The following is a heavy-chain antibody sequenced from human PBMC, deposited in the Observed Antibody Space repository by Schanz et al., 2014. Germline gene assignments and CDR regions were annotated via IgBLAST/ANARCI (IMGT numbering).Heavy chain of an antibody. D-gene: IGHD2-2*01. V-gene: IGHV4-34*01. Sequence: QVQLQQWGAGLLKPSETLSLTCAVYGGPFSGYFWSWIRQSPGKGLQWIGEIHHSGSIIYNPSLRSGVTITMDTSKTQFFLKVTSVTAADTAVYYCARGEWSTSQFDYWGHGTLVTVSS. J-gene: IGHJ4*01. CDR3: ARGEWSTSQFDY. CDR2: IHHSGSI. CDR1: GGPFSGYF.